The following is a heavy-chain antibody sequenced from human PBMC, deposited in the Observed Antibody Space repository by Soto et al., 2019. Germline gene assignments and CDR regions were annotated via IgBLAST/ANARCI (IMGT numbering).Heavy chain of an antibody. Sequence: PGGSLRLSCAASGFTFSDHYMAWIRQAPGKGLEWVSYISSRATTIHYADSVKGRFTISRDNAKNSLYLQMKSLRADDTAVYYCARSIESCSSTSCSSEYYNYYYGLDVWGPGTTVTVSS. CDR1: GFTFSDHY. CDR2: ISSRATTI. J-gene: IGHJ6*02. V-gene: IGHV3-11*01. D-gene: IGHD2-2*01. CDR3: ARSIESCSSTSCSSEYYNYYYGLDV.